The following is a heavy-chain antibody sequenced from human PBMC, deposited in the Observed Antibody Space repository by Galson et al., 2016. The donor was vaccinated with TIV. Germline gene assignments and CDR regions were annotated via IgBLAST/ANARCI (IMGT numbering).Heavy chain of an antibody. CDR1: GFNFRTYA. V-gene: IGHV3-33*01. J-gene: IGHJ2*01. CDR3: ARDVHWYFDL. CDR2: IWYDGGNK. Sequence: LRLSCAASGFNFRTYAMHWVRQAPGKGLEWVAVIWYDGGNKYYGDSVKGRVTISRDNSKNTLYLQMNSLTTEDTAVYFCARDVHWYFDLWGRGTLVTVSS.